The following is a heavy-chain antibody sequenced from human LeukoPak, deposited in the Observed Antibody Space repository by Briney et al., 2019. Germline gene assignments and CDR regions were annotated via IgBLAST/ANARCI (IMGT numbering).Heavy chain of an antibody. CDR2: VYHTGNT. V-gene: IGHV4-4*01. J-gene: IGHJ5*02. CDR3: ARALGSSWYWVDP. D-gene: IGHD6-13*01. Sequence: SETLSLTCAVSGDSISSSSWWSWVRQPPGKGLEWIGEVYHTGNTNYNPSFKSRVTISVDKSKNQFSLKLSSVTAADTAVYCCARALGSSWYWVDPWGQGTLVTVSS. CDR1: GDSISSSSW.